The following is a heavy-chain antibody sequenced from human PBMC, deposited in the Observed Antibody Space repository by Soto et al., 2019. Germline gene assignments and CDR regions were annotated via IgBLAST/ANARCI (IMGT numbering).Heavy chain of an antibody. J-gene: IGHJ4*02. Sequence: GGSLRLSSAASGFTFSTNTIHWVRQAPGKGLEWVALISYDGSNNYYADSVKGRFTISRDNSKNTLYLQMTSLRAGDTAVYFCARGSQYYYGGSGSLDCWGQGTLVTVSS. CDR1: GFTFSTNT. CDR2: ISYDGSNN. CDR3: ARGSQYYYGGSGSLDC. D-gene: IGHD3-22*01. V-gene: IGHV3-30-3*01.